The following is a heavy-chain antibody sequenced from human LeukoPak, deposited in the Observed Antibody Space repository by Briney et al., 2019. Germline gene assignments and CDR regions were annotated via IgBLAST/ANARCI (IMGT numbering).Heavy chain of an antibody. J-gene: IGHJ4*02. V-gene: IGHV4-39*07. D-gene: IGHD5-24*01. CDR2: IYYSGST. CDR3: ARSKRWLQPFDY. CDR1: GGSISSSSYY. Sequence: SETLSLTCTVSGGSISSSSYYWGWIRQPPGKGLEWIGSIYYSGSTNYNPSLKSRVTISVDTSKNQFSLKLSSVTAADTAVYYCARSKRWLQPFDYWGQGTLVTVSS.